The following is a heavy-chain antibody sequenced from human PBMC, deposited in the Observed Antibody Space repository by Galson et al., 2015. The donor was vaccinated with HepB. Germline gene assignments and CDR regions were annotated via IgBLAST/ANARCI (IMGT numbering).Heavy chain of an antibody. CDR3: ARVGNVLRYFDYYYGMDV. J-gene: IGHJ6*02. D-gene: IGHD3-9*01. CDR1: GFTFSSYA. CDR2: ISYDGSNK. V-gene: IGHV3-30-3*01. Sequence: SLRLSCAASGFTFSSYAMHWVRQAPGKGLEWVAVISYDGSNKYYADSVKGRFTISRDNSKNTLYLQMNSLRAEDTAVYYCARVGNVLRYFDYYYGMDVWGQGTTVTVSS.